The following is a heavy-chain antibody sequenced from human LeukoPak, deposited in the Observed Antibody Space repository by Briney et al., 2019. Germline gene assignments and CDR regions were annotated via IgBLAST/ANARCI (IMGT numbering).Heavy chain of an antibody. CDR2: INHSGST. V-gene: IGHV4-34*01. Sequence: SETLSLTCAVYGGSFSGYYWSWIRQPPGEGLEWIGEINHSGSTNYNPSLKSRVTISVDTSKNQFSLKLSSVTAADTAVYYCARVLSPWGQGTLVTVSS. CDR3: ARVLSP. CDR1: GGSFSGYY. D-gene: IGHD3-9*01. J-gene: IGHJ5*02.